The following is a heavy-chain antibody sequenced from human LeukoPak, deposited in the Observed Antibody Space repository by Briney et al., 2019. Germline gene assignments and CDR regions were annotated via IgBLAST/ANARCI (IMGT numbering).Heavy chain of an antibody. CDR1: GFTVSSNY. CDR3: ARGEEVYYDFWSGYYFDY. CDR2: IYSGGST. Sequence: PGGSLRLSCAASGFTVSSNYMSWVRQAPGKGLEWVSVIYSGGSTYYADSVKGRLTISRDNSKNTLYLQMNSLRAEDTAVYYCARGEEVYYDFWSGYYFDYWGQGTLVTVSS. D-gene: IGHD3-3*01. J-gene: IGHJ4*02. V-gene: IGHV3-53*01.